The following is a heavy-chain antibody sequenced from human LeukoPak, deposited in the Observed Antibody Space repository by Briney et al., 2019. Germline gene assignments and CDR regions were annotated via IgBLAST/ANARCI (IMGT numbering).Heavy chain of an antibody. D-gene: IGHD3-3*01. Sequence: ASVRVSCKASGGTFSSYAISLVRQAPGQGLEWMGGIIPIFGTANYAQKFQGRVTITADESTSTAYMELSSLRSEDTAVYYCAREGYDFWSGSLYYYYYMDVWGKGTTVTVSS. CDR3: AREGYDFWSGSLYYYYYMDV. CDR2: IIPIFGTA. J-gene: IGHJ6*03. V-gene: IGHV1-69*13. CDR1: GGTFSSYA.